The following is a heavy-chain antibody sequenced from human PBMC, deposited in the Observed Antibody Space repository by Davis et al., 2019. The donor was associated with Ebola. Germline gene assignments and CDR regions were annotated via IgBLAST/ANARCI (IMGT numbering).Heavy chain of an antibody. Sequence: GESLKISCAASGFTVSSNYMSWVRQAPGKGLEWVSVIYSGGSTYYADSVKGRFTISRDNSKNTLYLQMNSLRAEDTAVYYCARDGSGWDFKYYGMDVWGQGTTVTVSS. CDR1: GFTVSSNY. J-gene: IGHJ6*02. CDR3: ARDGSGWDFKYYGMDV. D-gene: IGHD6-19*01. CDR2: IYSGGST. V-gene: IGHV3-66*01.